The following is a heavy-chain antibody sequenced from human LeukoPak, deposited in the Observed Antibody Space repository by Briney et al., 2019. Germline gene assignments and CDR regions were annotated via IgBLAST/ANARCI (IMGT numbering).Heavy chain of an antibody. J-gene: IGHJ6*03. CDR2: IYHSGST. CDR3: ARHVVPAAQSSYMDV. CDR1: GYSISSGYY. D-gene: IGHD2-2*01. V-gene: IGHV4-38-2*01. Sequence: SETLSLTCAVSGYSISSGYYWGWIRQPPGKGLEWIGSIYHSGSTYYNPSLKSRVTISVDTSKNQFSLKLNSVTAAHTSLYYCARHVVPAAQSSYMDVWGKGTTVTVSS.